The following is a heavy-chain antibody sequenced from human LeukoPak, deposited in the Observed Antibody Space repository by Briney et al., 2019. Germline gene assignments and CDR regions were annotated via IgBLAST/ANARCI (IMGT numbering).Heavy chain of an antibody. J-gene: IGHJ4*02. D-gene: IGHD4-17*01. CDR2: IYYSGTT. V-gene: IGHV4-39*07. CDR1: GGSISSGSYY. Sequence: PSQTLSLTCTVSGGSISSGSYYWGWIRQPPGKGLEWIGSIYYSGTTYYNPSLKSRVTISVDRSKNQFSLKLSSVTAADTAVYYCARGYSGRYGDYRYFDYWGQGTLVTVSS. CDR3: ARGYSGRYGDYRYFDY.